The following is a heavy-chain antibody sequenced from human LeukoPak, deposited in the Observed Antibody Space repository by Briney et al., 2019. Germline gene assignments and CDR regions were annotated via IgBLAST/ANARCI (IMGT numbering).Heavy chain of an antibody. D-gene: IGHD3-22*01. V-gene: IGHV5-10-1*01. CDR3: ARGGGDYDSSGYFDY. CDR2: IDPSDSYT. CDR1: GNSFTSYW. Sequence: GESLKISCKGSGNSFTSYWISWVRQMPGKGLEWMGRIDPSDSYTTYSPSFQGHVTTSADRSTSTAYLQRSSLKASDTAVYYCARGGGDYDSSGYFDYWGRGTLVTVSS. J-gene: IGHJ4*02.